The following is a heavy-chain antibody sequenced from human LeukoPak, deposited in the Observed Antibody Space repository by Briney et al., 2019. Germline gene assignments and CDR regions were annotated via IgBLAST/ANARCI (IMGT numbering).Heavy chain of an antibody. J-gene: IGHJ6*03. Sequence: ASVKVSCKVSGYTLTELSMHWVRQAPGKGLEWTGGFDPEDGETIYAQKFQGRVTMTEDTSTDTAYMELSSLRSEDTAVYYCAAQWLGSYYYYYMDVWGKGTTVTVSS. CDR3: AAQWLGSYYYYYMDV. V-gene: IGHV1-24*01. D-gene: IGHD6-19*01. CDR1: GYTLTELS. CDR2: FDPEDGET.